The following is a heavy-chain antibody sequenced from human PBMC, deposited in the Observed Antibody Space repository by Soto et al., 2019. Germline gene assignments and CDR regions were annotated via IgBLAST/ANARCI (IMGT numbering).Heavy chain of an antibody. Sequence: YVPQSLTCTVSGGSSNTFYWSWVRQTAGKGLEWIGRIFSSGSTSFNPSLESRVAMSVDTSKNHFSLNLSSVTAADMAVYYCAREGSYSAYNFAHGIQLWSFDFWGQGALVTVSS. D-gene: IGHD5-12*01. CDR1: GGSSNTFY. CDR2: IFSSGST. V-gene: IGHV4-4*07. CDR3: AREGSYSAYNFAHGIQLWSFDF. J-gene: IGHJ4*02.